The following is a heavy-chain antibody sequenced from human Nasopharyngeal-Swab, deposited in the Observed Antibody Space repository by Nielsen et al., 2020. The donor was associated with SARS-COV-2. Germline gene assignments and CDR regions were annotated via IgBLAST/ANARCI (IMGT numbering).Heavy chain of an antibody. D-gene: IGHD4/OR15-4a*01. CDR2: IYPGDPTT. V-gene: IGHV5-51*01. J-gene: IGHJ4*02. Sequence: GESLKISCQGSGYSFSTYWIGWVRQMPGKGLEWMGIIYPGDPTTKYRPSFQGQVTISADKSISTAYLQWSSLKASDTAMYFCARLYGGYVDYWGQGTLVTVSS. CDR1: GYSFSTYW. CDR3: ARLYGGYVDY.